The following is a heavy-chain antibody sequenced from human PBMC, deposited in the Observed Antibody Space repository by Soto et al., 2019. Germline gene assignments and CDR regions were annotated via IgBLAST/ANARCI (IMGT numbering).Heavy chain of an antibody. CDR2: ISAYNGNT. D-gene: IGHD6-19*01. CDR1: GYTFTSYG. V-gene: IGHV1-18*01. CDR3: ASSTSGWGRGKAYYYYYGMDV. J-gene: IGHJ6*02. Sequence: GASVKVSCKASGYTFTSYGISWVRQAPGQGLEWMGWISAYNGNTNYAQKLQGRVTMTTDTSTSTAYMELRSLRSEDTAVYYCASSTSGWGRGKAYYYYYGMDVWGQGTTVTVSS.